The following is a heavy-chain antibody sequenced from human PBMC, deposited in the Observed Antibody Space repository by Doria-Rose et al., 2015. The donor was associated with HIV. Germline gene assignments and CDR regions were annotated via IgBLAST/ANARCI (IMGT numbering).Heavy chain of an antibody. J-gene: IGHJ4*02. CDR3: ARIKSSRWYHKYYFDF. D-gene: IGHD6-13*01. CDR1: GVSLSSPGMG. CDR2: IFSFDER. Sequence: QITLKESGPVLVKPTETLTLTCTVSGVSLSSPGMGVSWIRQPPGKALEWLANIFSFDERSYKTSLTIRLTISRVTSKRQLVLTMTDMDPVDTATYYCARIKSSRWYHKYYFDFWGQGTLVIVSA. V-gene: IGHV2-26*01.